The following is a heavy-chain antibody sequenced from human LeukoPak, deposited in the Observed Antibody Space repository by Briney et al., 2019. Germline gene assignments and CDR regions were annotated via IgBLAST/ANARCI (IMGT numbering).Heavy chain of an antibody. V-gene: IGHV4-59*01. CDR2: IYYSGST. CDR1: GGSINSYY. CDR3: ARIRPTVVPGGWYYDL. J-gene: IGHJ2*01. D-gene: IGHD4-23*01. Sequence: SETLSLTCTVSGGSINSYYWCWIRQPPGKGLEWVGYIYYSGSTNYNPSLKSRLTISVDTSKNQFSLELSSVTAADTAVYYCARIRPTVVPGGWYYDLWGRGTLVTVSS.